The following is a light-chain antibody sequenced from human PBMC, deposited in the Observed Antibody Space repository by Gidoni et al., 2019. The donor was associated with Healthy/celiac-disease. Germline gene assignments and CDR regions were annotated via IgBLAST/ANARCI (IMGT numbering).Light chain of an antibody. J-gene: IGKJ1*01. V-gene: IGKV1-39*01. CDR1: QSISSD. Sequence: DIQMTQSPSSLSASVGDRVTITCRASQSISSDVNWYQQKPGKAPKLRIYAASSLQSGVPSRFSGSGSGTDFTLTISSLQPEDFATYYCQQSYSTPRTFGQXTKVEIK. CDR3: QQSYSTPRT. CDR2: AAS.